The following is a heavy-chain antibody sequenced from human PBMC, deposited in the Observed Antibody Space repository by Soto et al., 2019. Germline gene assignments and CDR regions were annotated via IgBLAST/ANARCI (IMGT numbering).Heavy chain of an antibody. CDR1: GGSISSGDYY. V-gene: IGHV4-30-4*01. Sequence: SETLSLTCTVSGGSISSGDYYWSWIRQPPGKGLEWIGYIYYSGSTYYNPSLKSRVTISVDTSKNQFSLKLSSVTAADTAVYYCANYSSGRALDIWGQGTMVTVS. J-gene: IGHJ3*02. CDR3: ANYSSGRALDI. D-gene: IGHD6-19*01. CDR2: IYYSGST.